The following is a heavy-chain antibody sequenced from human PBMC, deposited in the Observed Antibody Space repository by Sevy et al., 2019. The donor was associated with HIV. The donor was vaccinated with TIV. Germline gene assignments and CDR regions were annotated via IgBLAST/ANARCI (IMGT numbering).Heavy chain of an antibody. CDR2: IWYDGSRK. Sequence: GGSLRLSCAASGFSFSNYGMHWVRQAPGKGLEWVALIWYDGSRKYYADSVKGRLTISRDNSKNTLSLQMNSLRAEDTAVYYCARGADYFDSSGANFDYWGQGTLVTVSS. J-gene: IGHJ4*02. CDR3: ARGADYFDSSGANFDY. CDR1: GFSFSNYG. D-gene: IGHD3-22*01. V-gene: IGHV3-33*01.